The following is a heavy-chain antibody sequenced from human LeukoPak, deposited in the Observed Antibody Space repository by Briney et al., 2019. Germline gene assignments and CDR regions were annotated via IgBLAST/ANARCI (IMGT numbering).Heavy chain of an antibody. Sequence: GASVTVSCKASGYTSTSYAMHWVRQAPGQRLEWMGWINAGNGNTKYSQKFQGRVTITRDTSASTAYMELSSLRSEDTAVYYCARAPTGYSAAAAADYWGQGTLVTVSS. CDR1: GYTSTSYA. D-gene: IGHD6-13*01. V-gene: IGHV1-3*01. CDR3: ARAPTGYSAAAAADY. CDR2: INAGNGNT. J-gene: IGHJ4*02.